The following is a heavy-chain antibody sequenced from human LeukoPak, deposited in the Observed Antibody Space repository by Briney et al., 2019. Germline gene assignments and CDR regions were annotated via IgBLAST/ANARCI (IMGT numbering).Heavy chain of an antibody. V-gene: IGHV3-23*01. CDR2: ISGSGGST. D-gene: IGHD5-18*01. CDR3: AKDYSGYSYGTYFDY. J-gene: IGHJ4*02. CDR1: GFTFSNNA. Sequence: PGGSLRLSXAASGFTFSNNAMNWVRQAPGKGPEWVSVISGSGGSTHYADSVKGRFTISRDNSKNTLYLQMNSLRAEDTAVYYCAKDYSGYSYGTYFDYWGQGTLVTVSS.